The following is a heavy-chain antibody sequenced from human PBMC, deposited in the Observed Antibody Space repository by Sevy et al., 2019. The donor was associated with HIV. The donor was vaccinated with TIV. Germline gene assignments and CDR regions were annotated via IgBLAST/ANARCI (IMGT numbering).Heavy chain of an antibody. CDR3: TTDGGGYNYGYSFDY. J-gene: IGHJ4*02. Sequence: GGSLRLSCVASGFTLNSYWMNWVRQAPGKGLEWVGRIKSKTDGGTTDYAAPVKGRFTISRDDSKNTLYLQMNSLKTEDTAVYYCTTDGGGYNYGYSFDYWGQGTLVTVSS. CDR1: GFTLNSYW. D-gene: IGHD5-18*01. V-gene: IGHV3-15*07. CDR2: IKSKTDGGTT.